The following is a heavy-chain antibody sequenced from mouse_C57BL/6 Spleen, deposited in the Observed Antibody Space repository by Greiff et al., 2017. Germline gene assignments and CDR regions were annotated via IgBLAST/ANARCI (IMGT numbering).Heavy chain of an antibody. D-gene: IGHD2-3*01. V-gene: IGHV5-6*01. J-gene: IGHJ2*01. Sequence: DVQLQESGGDLVKPGGSLKLSCAASGFTFSSYGMSWVRQTPDKRLEWVATISSGGSYTYYPDSVKGRFTISRDNAKNTLYLQMSSLKSEDTAMYYCARYDDFDYWGQGTTLTVSS. CDR3: ARYDDFDY. CDR2: ISSGGSYT. CDR1: GFTFSSYG.